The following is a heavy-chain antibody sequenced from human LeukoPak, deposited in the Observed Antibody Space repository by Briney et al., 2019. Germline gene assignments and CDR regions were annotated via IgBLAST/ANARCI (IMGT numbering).Heavy chain of an antibody. CDR3: ATKHSVAVAANPPYFDY. J-gene: IGHJ4*02. CDR2: INQSGRT. CDR1: GGSFSGYY. D-gene: IGHD6-19*01. V-gene: IGHV4-34*01. Sequence: KPSETLSLTGGVYGGSFSGYYWSWIRQPPGRGLEWIGEINQSGRTNYNPSLKSRVTISVDTSKNQFSLKLTSVTAADTGVYYCATKHSVAVAANPPYFDYWGQGTLVTVSS.